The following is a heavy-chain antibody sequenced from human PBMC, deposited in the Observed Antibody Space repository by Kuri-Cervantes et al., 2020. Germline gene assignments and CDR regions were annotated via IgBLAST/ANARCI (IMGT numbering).Heavy chain of an antibody. CDR1: GGSFSGYY. D-gene: IGHD3-9*01. J-gene: IGHJ5*02. Sequence: GSLRLSCAVYGGSFSGYYWSWIRQPPGKGLEWIGEIKQSGSTYYNPSLKSRVTISVDTSKNQFPLKLSSVPAADTAGYYCARGTDYDILTGYQPHGGEFDPWGQGTLVTVSS. CDR3: ARGTDYDILTGYQPHGGEFDP. V-gene: IGHV4-34*01. CDR2: IKQSGST.